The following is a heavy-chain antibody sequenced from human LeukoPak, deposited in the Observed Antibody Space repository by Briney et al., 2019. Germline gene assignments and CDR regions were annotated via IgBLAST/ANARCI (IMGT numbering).Heavy chain of an antibody. CDR2: IYYSGST. J-gene: IGHJ4*02. CDR3: ARGREWEPKVFDY. Sequence: SETLSLTCTVSGGSISGYYWSWIRQPPGKGLEWIGHIYYSGSTNYNPSLKSRVTISVDTSKNQFSLKLSSVTAADTAVYYCARGREWEPKVFDYWGQGTLVTVSS. CDR1: GGSISGYY. V-gene: IGHV4-59*01. D-gene: IGHD1-26*01.